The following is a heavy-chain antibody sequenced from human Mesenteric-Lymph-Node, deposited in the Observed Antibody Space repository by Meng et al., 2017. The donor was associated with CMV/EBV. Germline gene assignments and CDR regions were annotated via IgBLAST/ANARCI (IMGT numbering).Heavy chain of an antibody. CDR3: ARERVDIVATITPALDYYYGMDV. D-gene: IGHD5-12*01. J-gene: IGHJ6*02. V-gene: IGHV1-2*02. CDR1: GYTFTEYY. Sequence: ASVKVSCKASGYTFTEYYMYWVRQAPGQGLEWMGWINANTGVTNYAPKFQGRVTVTRDTSTSTVYMELSSLRSEDTAVYYCARERVDIVATITPALDYYYGMDVWGQGTTVTVSS. CDR2: INANTGVT.